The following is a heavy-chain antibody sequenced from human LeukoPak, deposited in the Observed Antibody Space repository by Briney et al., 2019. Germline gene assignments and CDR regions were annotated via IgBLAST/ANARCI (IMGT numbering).Heavy chain of an antibody. V-gene: IGHV1-46*01. CDR2: INPSGGST. CDR3: ARDRYLELATENFDY. D-gene: IGHD1-26*01. Sequence: GASVKVSCKASGYTFTSYYMHWVRQAPGQGLEWMGIINPSGGSTSYAQKFQGRVTMTRDTSTSTVYMELRSLRSEDTAVYYCARDRYLELATENFDYWGQGTLVTVSS. J-gene: IGHJ4*02. CDR1: GYTFTSYY.